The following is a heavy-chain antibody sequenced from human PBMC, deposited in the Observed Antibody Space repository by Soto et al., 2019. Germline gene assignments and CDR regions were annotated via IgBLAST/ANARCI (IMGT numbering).Heavy chain of an antibody. J-gene: IGHJ6*02. CDR1: GFTFSSCG. V-gene: IGHV3-30*03. Sequence: GGSLRLSCEASGFTFSSCGMHWVRQAPGKGLEWVAVISYDGSNKYYADSVKGRFTISRDNSKNTLYLQMNSLRAEDTAVYYCAGPSNFRYDYYGMDVWGQGTTDTVSS. CDR2: ISYDGSNK. CDR3: AGPSNFRYDYYGMDV.